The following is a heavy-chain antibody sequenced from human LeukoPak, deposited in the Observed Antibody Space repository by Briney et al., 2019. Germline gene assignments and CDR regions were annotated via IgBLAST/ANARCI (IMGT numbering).Heavy chain of an antibody. J-gene: IGHJ4*02. CDR1: GDSISSGSYY. CDR2: IYTSGST. CDR3: ATGVHGIAAAGDYYFDY. V-gene: IGHV4-61*02. Sequence: SQTLSLTCTVSGDSISSGSYYWSWIRQPAGKGLEWIGRIYTSGSTNYNPSLKGRVTISVDTSKNQFSLKLSSVTAADTAVYYCATGVHGIAAAGDYYFDYWGQGTLVTVSS. D-gene: IGHD6-13*01.